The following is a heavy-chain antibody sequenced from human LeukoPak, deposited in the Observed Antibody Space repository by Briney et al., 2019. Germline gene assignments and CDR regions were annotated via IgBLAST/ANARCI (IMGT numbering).Heavy chain of an antibody. CDR1: GFTFSGYA. D-gene: IGHD1-26*01. V-gene: IGHV3-73*01. CDR3: TRQRGSGSYWPYYYYYMDV. CDR2: IRSKANSYAT. J-gene: IGHJ6*03. Sequence: GGSLRLSCTASGFTFSGYAMNWVRQASGKGLEWVGRIRSKANSYATAYAASVQGRFTISRDDSKNTAYLQMNSMKTEDTAVYYCTRQRGSGSYWPYYYYYMDVWGKGTTVTVSS.